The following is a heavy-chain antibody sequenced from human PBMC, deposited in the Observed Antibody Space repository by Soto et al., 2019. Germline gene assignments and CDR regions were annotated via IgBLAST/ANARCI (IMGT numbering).Heavy chain of an antibody. CDR3: ARDRVHFRSRSWYGGPGY. J-gene: IGHJ4*02. CDR1: GYTFTSYY. CDR2: INPSGGST. D-gene: IGHD6-13*01. Sequence: GASVKVSWKASGYTFTSYYMHWVRQAPGQGLEWMGIINPSGGSTSYAQKFQGRVTMTRDTSTSTVYMELSSLRSEDTAVYYCARDRVHFRSRSWYGGPGYWGQGTLVTVSS. V-gene: IGHV1-46*03.